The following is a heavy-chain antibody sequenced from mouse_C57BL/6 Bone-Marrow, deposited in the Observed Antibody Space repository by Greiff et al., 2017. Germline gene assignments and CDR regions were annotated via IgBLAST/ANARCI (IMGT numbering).Heavy chain of an antibody. D-gene: IGHD2-3*01. CDR1: GYTFTSYW. J-gene: IGHJ3*01. CDR2: IDPSDSYT. V-gene: IGHV1-69*01. Sequence: QVQLKQPGAELVMPGASVKLSCKASGYTFTSYWMHWVKQRPGQGLEWIGEIDPSDSYTNYNQKFKGKSTLTVDKSSSTAYMQLSSLTSEDSAVYYCASGHDGYGGCAYWGQGTLVTVSA. CDR3: ASGHDGYGGCAY.